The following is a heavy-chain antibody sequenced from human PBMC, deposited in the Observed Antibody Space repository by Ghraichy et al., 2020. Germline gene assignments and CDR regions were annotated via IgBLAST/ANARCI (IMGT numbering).Heavy chain of an antibody. D-gene: IGHD1-26*01. CDR1: GFTFSKAR. Sequence: GGSLRLSCAASGFTFSKARMTWVRQAPGQGLEWVGRIKNKTDGGTTDYAAPVKVRFIISRDDSKDTLYLQMNSLQTEDTAVYYCTTTAPVGLTPFDDWGQGTLVTVSS. CDR2: IKNKTDGGTT. J-gene: IGHJ4*02. CDR3: TTTAPVGLTPFDD. V-gene: IGHV3-15*01.